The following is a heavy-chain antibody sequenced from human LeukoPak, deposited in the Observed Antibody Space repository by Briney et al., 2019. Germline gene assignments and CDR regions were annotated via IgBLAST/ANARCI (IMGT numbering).Heavy chain of an antibody. D-gene: IGHD1-26*01. Sequence: GGSLRLSCAASGLTFSSYWMHWVRQVPGKGLVWVSRINTDGSSTSYADSVKGRFTISRDNAKNTLYLQMNSLRAEDTAVYYCARGGSGSYDNWGQGTLVTVSS. J-gene: IGHJ4*02. CDR1: GLTFSSYW. CDR3: ARGGSGSYDN. V-gene: IGHV3-74*01. CDR2: INTDGSST.